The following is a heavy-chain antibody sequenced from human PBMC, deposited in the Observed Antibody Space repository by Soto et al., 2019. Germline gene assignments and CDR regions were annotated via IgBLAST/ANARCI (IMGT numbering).Heavy chain of an antibody. Sequence: EVQLVESGGGLVQPGGSLRLSCAASGFTFSSYAMHWVRQAPGKGLEYVSAISSNGGSTYYANSVKGRFTISRDNSKNPLYLQMGSLRAEDMAVYYCARDCSSTSCYRDDAFDIWGQGTMVTVSS. V-gene: IGHV3-64*01. CDR2: ISSNGGST. D-gene: IGHD2-2*01. CDR3: ARDCSSTSCYRDDAFDI. J-gene: IGHJ3*02. CDR1: GFTFSSYA.